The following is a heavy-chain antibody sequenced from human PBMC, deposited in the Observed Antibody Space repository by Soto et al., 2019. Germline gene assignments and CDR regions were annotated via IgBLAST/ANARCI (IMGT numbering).Heavy chain of an antibody. CDR2: ISYSGTT. D-gene: IGHD4-4*01. V-gene: IGHV4-30-4*01. J-gene: IGHJ4*02. CDR1: GDSISSDDYS. CDR3: ARSHDDSAYGFDC. Sequence: QVQLQESGPGVVKPSQTLSLTCTVSGDSISSDDYSWSWIRQPPGKGLEWIGYISYSGTTSYNPSRKSRVLFSVDTSKKKFSLKLTSVTAADTAVYYCARSHDDSAYGFDCWGQGTLVTVSS.